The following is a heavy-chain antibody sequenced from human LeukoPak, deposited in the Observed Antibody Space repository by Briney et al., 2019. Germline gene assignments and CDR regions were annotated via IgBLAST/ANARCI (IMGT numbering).Heavy chain of an antibody. CDR1: GFTFSSYW. D-gene: IGHD6-6*01. J-gene: IGHJ6*02. CDR3: ARKAAPAMDV. Sequence: GGSLRLSGAASGFTFSSYWMSWVRQAPGKGLEWVANIKQDGSERYYVDSVKGRLTISRDNAKSSLYLQMNSLRAEDTAVYYCARKAAPAMDVWGQGTTVTVSS. CDR2: IKQDGSER. V-gene: IGHV3-7*01.